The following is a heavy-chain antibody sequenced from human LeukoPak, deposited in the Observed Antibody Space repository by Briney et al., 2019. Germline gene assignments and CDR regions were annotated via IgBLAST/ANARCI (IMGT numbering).Heavy chain of an antibody. Sequence: GGSLRLSCAASGFTFSSYSMNWVRQAPGKGLEWVSSISSSSYIYYADSVKGRFTISRDNAKNSLYLQMSSLRVEDTAMFYCAREIVGAHTEFDFWGQGTLVTVSS. CDR1: GFTFSSYS. J-gene: IGHJ4*02. D-gene: IGHD1-26*01. CDR2: ISSSSYI. V-gene: IGHV3-21*01. CDR3: AREIVGAHTEFDF.